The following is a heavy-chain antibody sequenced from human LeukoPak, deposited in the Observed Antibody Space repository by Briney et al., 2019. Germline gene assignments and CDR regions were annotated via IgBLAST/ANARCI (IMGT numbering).Heavy chain of an antibody. CDR3: ARGPY. V-gene: IGHV4-30-2*01. CDR1: GGSMSSGGYS. Sequence: PSQTLSLTCAVSGGSMSSGGYSWSWIRQPPGKGLEWIGYIYHSGSTNYNPSLKSRVTISVDTSKNQFSLKLSSVTAADTAVYYCARGPYWGQGTLVTVSS. J-gene: IGHJ4*02. CDR2: IYHSGST.